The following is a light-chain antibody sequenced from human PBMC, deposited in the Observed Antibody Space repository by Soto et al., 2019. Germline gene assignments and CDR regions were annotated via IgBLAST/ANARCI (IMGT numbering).Light chain of an antibody. V-gene: IGKV3-20*01. CDR1: QSVGRNY. Sequence: EIVLTQFPGTLSLSPGERVTLSCRASQSVGRNYVAWYQQKPGQAPRVIIYAASNRASGIPDRFSGSGSGSDFTLTISRLEPEDFAVYYCQQYGTSPWAFGQGTKVEIK. J-gene: IGKJ1*01. CDR2: AAS. CDR3: QQYGTSPWA.